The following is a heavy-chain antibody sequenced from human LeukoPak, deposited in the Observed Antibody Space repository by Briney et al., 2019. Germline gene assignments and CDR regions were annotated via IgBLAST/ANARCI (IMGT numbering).Heavy chain of an antibody. D-gene: IGHD2-8*01. CDR1: GFTFNRCW. Sequence: GGSLRLSCVVSGFTFNRCWMNWVRQAPGKGLEWVSSISSSSSYIYYADSVKGRFTISRDNAKNSLYLQMNSLRAEDTAVYYCASDPYCTNGVCYTHFDYWGQGTLVTVSS. CDR3: ASDPYCTNGVCYTHFDY. CDR2: ISSSSSYI. J-gene: IGHJ4*02. V-gene: IGHV3-21*01.